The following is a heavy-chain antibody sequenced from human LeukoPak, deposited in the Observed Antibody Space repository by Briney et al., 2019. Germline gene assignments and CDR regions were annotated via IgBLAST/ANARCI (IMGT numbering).Heavy chain of an antibody. V-gene: IGHV3-64*01. CDR1: GFTFSSYA. CDR2: ISSNGGST. CDR3: ARGLHYYDSSGEYLDY. D-gene: IGHD3-22*01. J-gene: IGHJ4*02. Sequence: GGSLRLSCAASGFTFSSYAMHWVRQAPGKGLEYVSAISSNGGSTYYANSVKGRFTISRDNSKNTLYLQMGSLRAEDMAVYYCARGLHYYDSSGEYLDYWGQGTLVTVSS.